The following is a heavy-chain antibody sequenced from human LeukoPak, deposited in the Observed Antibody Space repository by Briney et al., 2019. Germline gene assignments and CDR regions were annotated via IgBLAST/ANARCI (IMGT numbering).Heavy chain of an antibody. CDR2: IFYTGST. CDR3: ARVACSGGSCYAGASYYFDY. D-gene: IGHD2-15*01. V-gene: IGHV4-59*01. J-gene: IGHJ4*02. CDR1: GGSISGYY. Sequence: SETLSLTCSVSGGSISGYYWSWIRQPPGKGLEWIGYIFYTGSTNSNPSLKSRVTISVDTSKNQFSLKLSSVTAADTAVYYCARVACSGGSCYAGASYYFDYWGQGTLVTVSS.